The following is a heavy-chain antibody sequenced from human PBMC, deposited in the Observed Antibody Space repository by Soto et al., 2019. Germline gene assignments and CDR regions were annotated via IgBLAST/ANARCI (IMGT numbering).Heavy chain of an antibody. D-gene: IGHD6-19*01. CDR2: ISYDGSNK. CDR1: GFTFSSYA. J-gene: IGHJ5*02. V-gene: IGHV3-30-3*01. CDR3: ARDNPIFGYSSGWPPRDWFDP. Sequence: PGGSLRLSCAASGFTFSSYAMHWVRQAPGKGLEWVAVISYDGSNKYYADSVKGRFTISRDNSKNTLYLQMNSLRAEDTAVYYCARDNPIFGYSSGWPPRDWFDPWGQGTLVTVPQ.